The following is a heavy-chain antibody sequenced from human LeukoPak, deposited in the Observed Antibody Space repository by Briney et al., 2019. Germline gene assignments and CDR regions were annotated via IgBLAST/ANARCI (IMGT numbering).Heavy chain of an antibody. CDR2: IKSDGGST. CDR3: ARTFAAAHIDY. Sequence: PGGSLRLSCAASGFTFSGYWMHWVRQAPGKGLVWVSRIKSDGGSTTYADSVKGRFTISRDNAKNTLYLEMNSLRAEDTAVYYCARTFAAAHIDYWGQGTLVTLSS. CDR1: GFTFSGYW. V-gene: IGHV3-74*01. D-gene: IGHD2-15*01. J-gene: IGHJ4*02.